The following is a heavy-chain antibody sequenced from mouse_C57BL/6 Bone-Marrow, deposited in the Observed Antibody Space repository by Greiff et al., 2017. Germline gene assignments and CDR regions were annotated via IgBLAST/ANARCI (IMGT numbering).Heavy chain of an antibody. Sequence: QVQLQQSDAELVKPGASVKISCKVSGYTFTNHTIHWMKQRPEQGLEWIGYIYPSAGSTKYTEKFKGTATLTADNSSSTAYMQLNRLTSEDSAVYICSTLCWYFDFWGTGTTVTVSS. CDR2: IYPSAGST. J-gene: IGHJ1*03. V-gene: IGHV1-78*01. CDR3: STLCWYFDF. CDR1: GYTFTNHT.